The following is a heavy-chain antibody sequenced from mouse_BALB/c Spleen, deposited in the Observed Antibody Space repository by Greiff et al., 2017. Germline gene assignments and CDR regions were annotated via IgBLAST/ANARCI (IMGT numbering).Heavy chain of an antibody. CDR2: ISTYYGDA. V-gene: IGHV1S137*01. CDR3: ARRLYAMDY. Sequence: QVQLKQSGAELVRPGVSVKISCKGSGYTFTDYAMHWVKQSHAKSLEWIGVISTYYGDASYNQKFKGKATMTVDKSSSTAYMQLSSLTSENSAVYFCARRLYAMDYWGQGTSVTVSS. CDR1: GYTFTDYA. J-gene: IGHJ4*01.